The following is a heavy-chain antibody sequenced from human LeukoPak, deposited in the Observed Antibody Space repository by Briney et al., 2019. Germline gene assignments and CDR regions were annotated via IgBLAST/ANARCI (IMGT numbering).Heavy chain of an antibody. Sequence: VASVKVSCKASGGTFSSYAISWVRQAPGQGLEWMGGIIPIFGTANYAQKFQGRVTITTDESTSTAYMELSSLRSEDTAVYYCARGRERHRYSSWGYWGQGTLVTVSS. J-gene: IGHJ4*02. CDR1: GGTFSSYA. CDR3: ARGRERHRYSSWGY. CDR2: IIPIFGTA. D-gene: IGHD6-13*01. V-gene: IGHV1-69*05.